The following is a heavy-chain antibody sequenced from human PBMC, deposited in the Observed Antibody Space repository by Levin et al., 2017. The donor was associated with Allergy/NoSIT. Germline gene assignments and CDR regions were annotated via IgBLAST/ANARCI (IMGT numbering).Heavy chain of an antibody. D-gene: IGHD5-18*01. CDR3: TKDRTPNSSGLVGSMDV. J-gene: IGHJ6*03. CDR1: GFGFGGYG. Sequence: PGGSLRLSCAASGFGFGGYGMQWVRQAPGKGLEWVATFSHDGKYKNHAQSVKGRFTISRDMSKSTLYLQMNSLTPDDTAVYYCTKDRTPNSSGLVGSMDVWGKGTTVIVSS. CDR2: FSHDGKYK. V-gene: IGHV3-30*18.